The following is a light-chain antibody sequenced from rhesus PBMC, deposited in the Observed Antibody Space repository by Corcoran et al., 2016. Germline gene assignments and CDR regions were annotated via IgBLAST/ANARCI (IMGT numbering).Light chain of an antibody. CDR3: QQYSSSPWT. J-gene: IGKJ1*01. V-gene: IGKV1-22*01. Sequence: DIQMTQSPSSLSASVGDTVTITCRASHSISSWLAWYQQKPGKAPKLLIYKASTLQSGVPSRFSGSGSGTDFTLTISSLQSEDFATYYCQQYSSSPWTFGQGTKVEIK. CDR2: KAS. CDR1: HSISSW.